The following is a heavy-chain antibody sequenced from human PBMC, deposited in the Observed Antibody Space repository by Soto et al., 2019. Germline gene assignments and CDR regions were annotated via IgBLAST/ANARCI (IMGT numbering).Heavy chain of an antibody. CDR1: GGSISSGGYC. CDR2: IYHTGRA. Sequence: SETLSLTCAFSGGSISSGGYCWSWIRQPPGKGLEWIGYIYHTGRADYNPSLKSRVSMSVDTSKNKLSLELTPVTAADTAVYYCARNQAGTVFGLPTNFYYMDVRGKGTTVTVSS. V-gene: IGHV4-30-2*02. D-gene: IGHD3-3*01. J-gene: IGHJ6*03. CDR3: ARNQAGTVFGLPTNFYYMDV.